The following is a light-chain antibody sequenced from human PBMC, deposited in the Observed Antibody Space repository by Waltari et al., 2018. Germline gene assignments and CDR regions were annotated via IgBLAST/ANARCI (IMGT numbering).Light chain of an antibody. CDR1: SNDVGGYGY. CDR2: EVS. CDR3: SSHTSTVPHV. Sequence: QSALTQPASVSESPGQSVRTSCTGHSNDVGGYGYVSWYQQFPGKAPKLMIYEVSYRPSGVSSRFSGSKSGNTASLTISGLQAEDEAVYYCSSHTSTVPHVFGTGTKVTVV. V-gene: IGLV2-14*01. J-gene: IGLJ1*01.